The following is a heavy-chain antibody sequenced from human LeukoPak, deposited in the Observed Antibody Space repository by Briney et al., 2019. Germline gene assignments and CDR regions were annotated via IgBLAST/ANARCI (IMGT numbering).Heavy chain of an antibody. CDR1: GFTFSSYW. CDR2: IKQDGSEK. V-gene: IGHV3-7*01. Sequence: GGSLRLSCAASGFTFSSYWMSWVRQAPGKGLEWVANIKQDGSEKYYVDSVKGRFTISRDNAKNSLYLQMNSLRAEDTAVYYCARSYHTYDFWSGYYDYYYYMGVWGKGTTVTVSS. D-gene: IGHD3-3*01. CDR3: ARSYHTYDFWSGYYDYYYYMGV. J-gene: IGHJ6*03.